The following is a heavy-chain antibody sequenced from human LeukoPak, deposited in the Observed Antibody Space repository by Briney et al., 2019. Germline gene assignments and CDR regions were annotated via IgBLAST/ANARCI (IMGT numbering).Heavy chain of an antibody. D-gene: IGHD2-2*01. CDR3: ARVRGGVVVPAAPVDY. Sequence: GGSLRLSCAASGFTFSSYSMNWVRQAPGKGRKGVSSISSSSSYIYYADSVKGRFTISRDNAKNSLYLQMNSLRAEDTAVYYCARVRGGVVVPAAPVDYWGQGTLVTVSS. CDR2: ISSSSSYI. J-gene: IGHJ4*02. CDR1: GFTFSSYS. V-gene: IGHV3-21*01.